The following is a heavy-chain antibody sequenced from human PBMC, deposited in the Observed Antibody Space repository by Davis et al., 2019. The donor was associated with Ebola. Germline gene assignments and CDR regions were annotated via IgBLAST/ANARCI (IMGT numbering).Heavy chain of an antibody. V-gene: IGHV3-13*01. CDR3: ARVRFEDTAVDY. CDR2: IGTAGDT. Sequence: GESLKISCAASGFTFSSYDMHRVRQGTGKGLEWVSAIGTAGDTYYPGSVKGRFTISKENAKHSLYLQMNSLRAEDTAVYYCARVRFEDTAVDYWGQGTLVTVSS. D-gene: IGHD5-18*01. J-gene: IGHJ4*02. CDR1: GFTFSSYD.